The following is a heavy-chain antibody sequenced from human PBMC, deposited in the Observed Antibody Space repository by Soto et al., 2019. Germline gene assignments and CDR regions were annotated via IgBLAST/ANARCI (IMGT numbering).Heavy chain of an antibody. Sequence: SETLSLTCAVYGGSFSGYYWSWIRQPPGKGLEWIGEINHSGSTNYNPSLKSRVTISVDTSKNQFSLKLSSVTAADTAVYYCARGIAAAGTFGFDPWGQGTLVT. CDR3: ARGIAAAGTFGFDP. V-gene: IGHV4-34*01. D-gene: IGHD6-13*01. J-gene: IGHJ5*02. CDR2: INHSGST. CDR1: GGSFSGYY.